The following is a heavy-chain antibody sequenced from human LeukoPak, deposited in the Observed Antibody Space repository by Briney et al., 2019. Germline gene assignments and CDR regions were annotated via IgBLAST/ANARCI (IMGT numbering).Heavy chain of an antibody. CDR3: ARDSYFSGRYYDGVMDY. V-gene: IGHV3-30-3*01. CDR2: TSYDGSNK. D-gene: IGHD1-26*01. Sequence: GGSLRLSCAASGFTFSSYAMHWVRQAPGKGLEWVAVTSYDGSNKYYADSVKGRFTISRDNSKNTLNLQTNSLRAEDTAVYYCARDSYFSGRYYDGVMDYWGQGTLVTVSS. J-gene: IGHJ4*02. CDR1: GFTFSSYA.